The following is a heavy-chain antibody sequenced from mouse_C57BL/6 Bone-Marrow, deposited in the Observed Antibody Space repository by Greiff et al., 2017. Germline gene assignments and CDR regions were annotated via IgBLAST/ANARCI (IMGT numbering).Heavy chain of an antibody. J-gene: IGHJ1*03. Sequence: EVNVVESGGGLVQSGRSLRLSCATSGFTFSDFYMEWVRQAPGKGLEWIAASRNKANDYTTEYSASVKGRFIVSRDTSQSILYLQMNALRAEDTAIYYCARGYYYGLDVWGTGTTVTVSS. CDR2: SRNKANDYTT. D-gene: IGHD1-1*01. CDR1: GFTFSDFY. CDR3: ARGYYYGLDV. V-gene: IGHV7-1*01.